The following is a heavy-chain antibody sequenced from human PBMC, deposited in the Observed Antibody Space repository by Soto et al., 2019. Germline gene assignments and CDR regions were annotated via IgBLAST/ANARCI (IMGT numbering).Heavy chain of an antibody. Sequence: QVQLVQSGGEVKKPGASVKVSCKASGYTFISYGISWVRQAPGQGLEWMGWISTSNGNTNYAPKLQGRGTLTTDTSTSPAYMELRSLGADDTAVSYCARGRELQSWGQGTLVTVSS. V-gene: IGHV1-18*01. D-gene: IGHD1-26*01. CDR1: GYTFISYG. J-gene: IGHJ4*02. CDR2: ISTSNGNT. CDR3: ARGRELQS.